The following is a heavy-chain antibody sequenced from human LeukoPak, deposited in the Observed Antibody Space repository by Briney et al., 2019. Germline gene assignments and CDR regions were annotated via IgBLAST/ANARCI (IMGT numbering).Heavy chain of an antibody. Sequence: PGRSLRLSCAASGFTFSSYAMHWVRQAPGKGLEWVAVISYDGSNKYYADSVKGRFTLSRDNSKTTLYLQINSLRAEDTAVYYCAREGGDSSSPDFDYWGQGTLVTVSS. D-gene: IGHD6-6*01. CDR2: ISYDGSNK. CDR1: GFTFSSYA. CDR3: AREGGDSSSPDFDY. V-gene: IGHV3-30*01. J-gene: IGHJ4*02.